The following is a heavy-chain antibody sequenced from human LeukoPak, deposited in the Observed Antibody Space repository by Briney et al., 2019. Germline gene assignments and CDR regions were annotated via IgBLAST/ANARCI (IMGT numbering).Heavy chain of an antibody. J-gene: IGHJ4*02. CDR1: GFTASSNY. D-gene: IGHD3-10*01. CDR3: ARVRFGEFLDY. Sequence: GGSLRLSYAASGFTASSNYMSWVRQAPGKGLEWVSVIYSGGSTYYADSVKGRFTISRGNSKNTLYLQMNSLRAEDTAVYYCARVRFGEFLDYWGQGTLVTVSS. V-gene: IGHV3-66*01. CDR2: IYSGGST.